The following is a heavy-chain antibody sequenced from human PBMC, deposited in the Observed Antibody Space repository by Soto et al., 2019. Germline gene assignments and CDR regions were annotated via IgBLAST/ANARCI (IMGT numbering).Heavy chain of an antibody. V-gene: IGHV3-23*01. CDR3: AKDYWTTVTLPLCY. J-gene: IGHJ4*02. CDR2: ISGSGGST. Sequence: GGSLRLSCAASGFTFSSYAMSWVRQAPGKGLEWVSAISGSGGSTYYADYVKGRFTISRDNSKNTLYLQMNSLRAEDTAVYYCAKDYWTTVTLPLCYWGQGTLVTVSS. CDR1: GFTFSSYA. D-gene: IGHD4-17*01.